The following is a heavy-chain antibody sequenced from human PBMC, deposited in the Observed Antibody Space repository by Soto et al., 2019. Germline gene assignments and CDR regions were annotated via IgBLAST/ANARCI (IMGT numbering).Heavy chain of an antibody. V-gene: IGHV3-9*01. CDR2: ISWNSGSI. CDR3: AKDIGYCTNGVCSDQEYYYYGMDV. D-gene: IGHD2-8*01. J-gene: IGHJ6*02. Sequence: GGSLRLSCVASGFTFDDYAMHWVRQAPGKGLEWVSGISWNSGSIGYADSVKGRFTISRDNAKNSLYLQMNSLRAEDTALYYCAKDIGYCTNGVCSDQEYYYYGMDVWGQGTTVTVSS. CDR1: GFTFDDYA.